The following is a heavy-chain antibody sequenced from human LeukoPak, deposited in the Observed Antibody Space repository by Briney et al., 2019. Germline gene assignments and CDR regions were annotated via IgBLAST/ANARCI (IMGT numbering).Heavy chain of an antibody. Sequence: ASVKVSCKADGDTLGNYGISWVRQAPGQGLEWMGWISVYNGNTKYAQKFQGRVNMTADTSTSTSYLELRSLTSDDTAVYYCARAPRGPYWDYFDYWGQGTLVTVSS. CDR2: ISVYNGNT. J-gene: IGHJ4*02. V-gene: IGHV1-18*01. CDR1: GDTLGNYG. CDR3: ARAPRGPYWDYFDY. D-gene: IGHD2-8*02.